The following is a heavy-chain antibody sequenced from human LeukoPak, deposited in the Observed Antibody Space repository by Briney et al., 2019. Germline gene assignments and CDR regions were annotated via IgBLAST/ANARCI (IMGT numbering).Heavy chain of an antibody. J-gene: IGHJ3*02. CDR2: ISGSVGST. CDR1: GFTFSSYA. D-gene: IGHD4-17*01. Sequence: PGGSLRLSCAASGFTFSSYAVSWVRQTPGKGLEWVSAISGSVGSTYYADSVKGRFPISRDNSKNPLYVQVNSVRAEDTAVYYCAKDLRTTVTDDAFDIWGQGTMVPVSS. CDR3: AKDLRTTVTDDAFDI. V-gene: IGHV3-23*01.